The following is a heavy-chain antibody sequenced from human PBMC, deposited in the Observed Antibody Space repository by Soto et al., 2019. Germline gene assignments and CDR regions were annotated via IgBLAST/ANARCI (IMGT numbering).Heavy chain of an antibody. J-gene: IGHJ6*02. CDR1: GGSISPYY. CDR2: IYYSGRT. CDR3: ARDLRFQGHDCADYLGYGMDD. Sequence: SETLSLTCTVSGGSISPYYWSWIRQPPGKGLEWIGYIYYSGRTNYNPSLKSRVTISVDTSKNQFSLNLSSLTAADTAEDYCARDLRFQGHDCADYLGYGMDDWGQGTTVTVSS. V-gene: IGHV4-59*01. D-gene: IGHD4-17*01.